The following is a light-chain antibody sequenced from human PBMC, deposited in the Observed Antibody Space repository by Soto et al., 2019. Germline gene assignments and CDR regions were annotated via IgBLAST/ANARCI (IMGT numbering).Light chain of an antibody. J-gene: IGKJ1*01. CDR1: QSVSGSY. Sequence: PGGRAILSCRASQSVSGSYLAWYQQKPGQAPRLLIYGASSRATGIPDRFSGSGSGTDFTLTISRLEPEDFAVYYCQQYGSSPETFGQGTKLEIK. V-gene: IGKV3-20*01. CDR2: GAS. CDR3: QQYGSSPET.